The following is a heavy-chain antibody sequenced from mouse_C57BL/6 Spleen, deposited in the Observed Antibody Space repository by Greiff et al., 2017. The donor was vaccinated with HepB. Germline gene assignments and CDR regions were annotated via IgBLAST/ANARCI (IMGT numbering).Heavy chain of an antibody. CDR3: ALTETEGYFDY. CDR2: ISYDGSN. V-gene: IGHV3-6*01. Sequence: EVQLQQSGPGLVKPSQSLSLTCSVTGYSITSGYYWNWIRQFPGNKLEWMGYISYDGSNNYNPSLKNRISITRDTSKNQFFLKLNSVTTEDTATYYCALTETEGYFDYWGQGTTLTVAS. J-gene: IGHJ2*01. CDR1: GYSITSGYY. D-gene: IGHD4-1*01.